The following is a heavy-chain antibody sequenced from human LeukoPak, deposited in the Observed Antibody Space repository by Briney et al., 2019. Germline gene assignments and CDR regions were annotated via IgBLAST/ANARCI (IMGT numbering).Heavy chain of an antibody. D-gene: IGHD3-9*01. J-gene: IGHJ4*02. Sequence: GGSLRLSCAASGFTFSSYAMSWVRQAPGKGLEWVSAISGSGGSTYYADSVKGRFTISRDNSENTLYLQMNSLRAEDTAVYYCAKGLGDYDISTYFDYWGQGTLVTVSS. CDR3: AKGLGDYDISTYFDY. V-gene: IGHV3-23*01. CDR2: ISGSGGST. CDR1: GFTFSSYA.